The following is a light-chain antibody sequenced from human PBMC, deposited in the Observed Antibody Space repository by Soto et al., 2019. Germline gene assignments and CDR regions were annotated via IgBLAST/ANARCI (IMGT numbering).Light chain of an antibody. CDR2: DND. Sequence: QSVLTQPPSVSAAPGRKVTISCSGTSSNIGRNYVAWYQQLPGTAPKLLIYDNDKRPSGIPHRVSGAKSGTSATLGITGLQPGDEADYDCGTWDSSLSGAVVFGEGTKVTVL. J-gene: IGLJ2*01. CDR3: GTWDSSLSGAVV. CDR1: SSNIGRNY. V-gene: IGLV1-51*01.